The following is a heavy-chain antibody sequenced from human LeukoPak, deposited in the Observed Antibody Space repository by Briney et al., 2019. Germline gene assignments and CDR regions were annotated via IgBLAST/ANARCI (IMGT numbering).Heavy chain of an antibody. V-gene: IGHV4-59*01. CDR2: IYYSGST. CDR1: GVSISNYY. Sequence: PSETLSLTCTVSGVSISNYYWSWIRQPPGKGLEWIGYIYYSGSTNYNPSLKSRVTISVDTSNNQFSLKLSSVTAAGTAVYYCARSGSKVMTAINFWGQGTLVTVSS. CDR3: ARSGSKVMTAINF. J-gene: IGHJ4*02. D-gene: IGHD2-21*02.